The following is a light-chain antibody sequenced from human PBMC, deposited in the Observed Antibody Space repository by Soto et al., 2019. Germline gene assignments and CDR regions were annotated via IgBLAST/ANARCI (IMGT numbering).Light chain of an antibody. V-gene: IGLV1-40*01. CDR3: QSYDSSLSAVV. Sequence: QSVLTQPPSVSGAPGQRVTISCTGIISNIGADYDVHWYQQLPGTAPKLLIYGNSNRPSGVPDRFSGSKSGTSASLAITGLQAEDEADYYCQSYDSSLSAVVFGGGTKLTVL. CDR2: GNS. J-gene: IGLJ3*02. CDR1: ISNIGADYD.